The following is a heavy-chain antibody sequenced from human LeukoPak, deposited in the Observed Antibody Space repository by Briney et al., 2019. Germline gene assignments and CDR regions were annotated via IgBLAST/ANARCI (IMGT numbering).Heavy chain of an antibody. CDR3: ARVSYYYDSSGSDY. V-gene: IGHV4-38-2*02. Sequence: SETLSLTCTVSGYSISSGYYWGWIRQPPGKGLEWIGSIYHSGSTYYNPSLKSRVTISVDTSKNQFSLKLSSVAAADTAVYYCARVSYYYDSSGSDYWGQGTLVTVSS. J-gene: IGHJ4*02. D-gene: IGHD3-22*01. CDR2: IYHSGST. CDR1: GYSISSGYY.